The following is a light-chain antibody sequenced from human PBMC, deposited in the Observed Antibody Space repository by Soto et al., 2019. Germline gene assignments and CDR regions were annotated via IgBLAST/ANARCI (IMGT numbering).Light chain of an antibody. V-gene: IGKV3D-15*01. Sequence: EVVLTHSPATLSASPGERSTLSCMAIETVGVRLAWYQHKPCQAPRLLIYEASNRAAGVPGRLSGSGSGTEFTLTISSLQSEDFAVYYGQQYNNWPQGTAFGQGTKVDI. CDR2: EAS. CDR3: QQYNNWPQGTA. CDR1: ETVGVR. J-gene: IGKJ1*01.